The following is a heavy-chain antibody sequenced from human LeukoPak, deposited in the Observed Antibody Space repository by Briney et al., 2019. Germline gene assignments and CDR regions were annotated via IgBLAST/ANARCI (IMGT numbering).Heavy chain of an antibody. J-gene: IGHJ5*02. Sequence: GGSLRLSCTASGFTFSSYAMSWVRQGPGKGLEWVSATTGSGGTTYYANSVKGRFTVSRDNSKNTLYLEMNSLRAEDTAIYFCAKDQTWDHYGSGTYSTDRYNWFDPWGQGTLVTVSS. CDR1: GFTFSSYA. CDR2: TTGSGGTT. D-gene: IGHD3-10*01. V-gene: IGHV3-23*01. CDR3: AKDQTWDHYGSGTYSTDRYNWFDP.